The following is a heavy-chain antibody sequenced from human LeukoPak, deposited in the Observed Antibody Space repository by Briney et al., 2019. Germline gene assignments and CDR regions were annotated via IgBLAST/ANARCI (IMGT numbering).Heavy chain of an antibody. D-gene: IGHD3-16*01. J-gene: IGHJ6*03. Sequence: SETLSLTCAVYGGSFSGYYWSWIRQPPGKGLEWIGEINHSGSTNYNPSLKSRVTISVDTSKNQFSLKLSSVTAADTAVYYCARRSRFLNYYYMDVWGKGTTVTVSS. CDR2: INHSGST. CDR3: ARRSRFLNYYYMDV. V-gene: IGHV4-34*01. CDR1: GGSFSGYY.